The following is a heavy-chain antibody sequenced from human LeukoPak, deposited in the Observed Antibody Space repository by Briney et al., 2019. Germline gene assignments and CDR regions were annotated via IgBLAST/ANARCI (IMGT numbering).Heavy chain of an antibody. CDR2: INRDESST. Sequence: GGSLRLSCAASGFTFSSYAMSWVRQAPGKGLVWVSRINRDESSTSYADSVKGRFTISRDNAKNTLYLQMNSLRAEDTAVYYCARTPYSSSDLFEYWGQGTLVTVSS. CDR1: GFTFSSYA. CDR3: ARTPYSSSDLFEY. V-gene: IGHV3-74*01. J-gene: IGHJ4*02. D-gene: IGHD6-13*01.